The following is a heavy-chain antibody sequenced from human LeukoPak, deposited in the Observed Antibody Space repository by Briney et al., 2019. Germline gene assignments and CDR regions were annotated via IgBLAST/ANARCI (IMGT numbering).Heavy chain of an antibody. CDR3: ASLYYYDSSGYYSPDDVFDI. CDR1: GYTFTSYG. CDR2: ISAYNGNT. V-gene: IGHV1-18*01. J-gene: IGHJ3*02. Sequence: EASVKVSCKASGYTFTSYGISWVRQAPGQGLEWMGWISAYNGNTNYAQKLQGRVTMTTDTSTSTAYMELRSLRSDDTAVYYCASLYYYDSSGYYSPDDVFDIWGQGTMVTVSS. D-gene: IGHD3-22*01.